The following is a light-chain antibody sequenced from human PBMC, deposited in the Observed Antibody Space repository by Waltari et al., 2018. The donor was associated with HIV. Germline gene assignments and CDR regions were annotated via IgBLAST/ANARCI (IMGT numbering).Light chain of an antibody. V-gene: IGKV4-1*01. J-gene: IGKJ2*01. CDR1: QNILYSSNNKNY. CDR3: QQYYTTPHT. Sequence: DIVMTQSPDSLAVSLGERATINCTSSQNILYSSNNKNYLAWYQQKPGQPPKLLIYWASTREFGVPDRFSGSGSGTDFTLTVSSLQAEDVAVYYCQQYYTTPHTFGQGTNLEIK. CDR2: WAS.